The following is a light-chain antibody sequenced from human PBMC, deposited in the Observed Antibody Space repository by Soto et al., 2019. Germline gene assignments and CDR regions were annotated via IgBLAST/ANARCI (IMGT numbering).Light chain of an antibody. J-gene: IGKJ4*01. CDR3: QQRTNWPPT. CDR2: SAS. Sequence: EIVLTQSPATLSLSPGERATLSCRASQSVRNDLVWYHQKPGQAPRVLIYSASNRATGIPARFSGSGSGTDCTLTSSSLEPEDFAVYFCQQRTNWPPTFGGGTKVEMK. CDR1: QSVRND. V-gene: IGKV3-11*01.